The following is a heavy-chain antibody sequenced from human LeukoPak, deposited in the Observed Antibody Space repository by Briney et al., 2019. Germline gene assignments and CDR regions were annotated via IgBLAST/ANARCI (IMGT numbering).Heavy chain of an antibody. CDR1: GGSFSGYY. D-gene: IGHD3-3*01. V-gene: IGHV4-34*01. CDR2: INHSGST. CDR3: ARRDFWSGLDY. J-gene: IGHJ4*02. Sequence: PSETLSLTCAVYGGSFSGYYWSWIRQPPGKGLEWIGEINHSGSTNYNPSLKSRVTISVDTSKNQFSLKLSSVTAADTAVYCCARRDFWSGLDYWGQGTLVTVSS.